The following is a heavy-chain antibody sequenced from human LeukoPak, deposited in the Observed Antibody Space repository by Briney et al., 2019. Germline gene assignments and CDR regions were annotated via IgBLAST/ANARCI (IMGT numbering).Heavy chain of an antibody. CDR2: IIPIFGTA. CDR3: ASGYSSSFAVTFDY. CDR1: GGTFSSYA. V-gene: IGHV1-69*05. D-gene: IGHD6-13*01. J-gene: IGHJ4*02. Sequence: SVKVSCKASGGTFSSYAISWVRQAPGQGLEWMGGIIPIFGTANYAQKFQGRVTITTDESTSTAYMELSSLRSEDTAVYYCASGYSSSFAVTFDYWGQGTLVTVSS.